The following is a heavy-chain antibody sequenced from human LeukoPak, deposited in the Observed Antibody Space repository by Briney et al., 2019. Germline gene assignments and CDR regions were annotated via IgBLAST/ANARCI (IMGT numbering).Heavy chain of an antibody. CDR2: IYHSGST. V-gene: IGHV4-38-2*02. Sequence: SETLSLTCAVSGYSISSGYYWGWIRQPPGKGLEWIGSIYHSGSTYYNPSLKSRVTISVDRPKNQFSLKLSSVTAADTAVYYCAREYDYIWGSYRYPHPHWFDPWGQGTLVTVSS. CDR1: GYSISSGYY. J-gene: IGHJ5*02. D-gene: IGHD3-16*02. CDR3: AREYDYIWGSYRYPHPHWFDP.